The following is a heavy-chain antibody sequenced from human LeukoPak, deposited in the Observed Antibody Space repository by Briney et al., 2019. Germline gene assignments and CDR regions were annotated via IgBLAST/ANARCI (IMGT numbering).Heavy chain of an antibody. Sequence: GGSLRLSCAASGFTFRSYSMNWVRQAPGKGLEWVSSISSSSSYIYYADSVKGRFTISRDNSKNTLYLQMNSLRAEDTAVYYCAKVRGIAVAGYFDYWGQGTLVTVSS. CDR1: GFTFRSYS. D-gene: IGHD6-19*01. CDR3: AKVRGIAVAGYFDY. CDR2: ISSSSSYI. V-gene: IGHV3-21*04. J-gene: IGHJ4*02.